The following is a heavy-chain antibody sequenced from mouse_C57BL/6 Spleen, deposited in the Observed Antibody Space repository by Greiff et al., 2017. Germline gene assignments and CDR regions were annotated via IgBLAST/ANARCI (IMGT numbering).Heavy chain of an antibody. CDR1: GLTFSSYA. V-gene: IGHV5-4*03. CDR3: ARGDYGNYERYFDV. CDR2: ISDGGSYT. J-gene: IGHJ1*03. Sequence: EVKLVESGGGLVKPGGSLKLSCAASGLTFSSYAMSWVRQTPEKRLEWVATISDGGSYTYYPDNVKGRFTISRDNAKNNLYLQMSHLKSEDTAMYYCARGDYGNYERYFDVWGTGTTVTVSS. D-gene: IGHD2-1*01.